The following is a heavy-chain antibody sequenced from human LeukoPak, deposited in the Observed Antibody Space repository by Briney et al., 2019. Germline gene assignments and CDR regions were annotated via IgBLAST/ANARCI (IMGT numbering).Heavy chain of an antibody. V-gene: IGHV3-21*01. Sequence: GGSLRLSCAASGFTFSSHSMKWVRQAPGKGLEGVSYISSSSSYIYYADSVKGRFTISRDNAKSSLFLQMDSLRAEDTAVYYCARDRYYGSGSSDAFGIWGQGTMVTASS. CDR3: ARDRYYGSGSSDAFGI. D-gene: IGHD3-10*01. J-gene: IGHJ3*02. CDR1: GFTFSSHS. CDR2: ISSSSSYI.